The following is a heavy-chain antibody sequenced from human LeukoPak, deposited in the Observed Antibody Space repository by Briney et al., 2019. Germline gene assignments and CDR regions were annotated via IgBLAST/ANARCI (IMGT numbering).Heavy chain of an antibody. D-gene: IGHD3-16*01. J-gene: IGHJ4*02. V-gene: IGHV4-34*01. CDR1: GGSFSGYY. Sequence: PSETLSLTCAVYGGSFSGYYWSWIRQPPGKGLEWIGEINHSGSTNCNPSLKSRVTISVDTSKNQFSLKLSSVTAADTAVYYCARMPLAGGFDYWGQGTLVTVSS. CDR3: ARMPLAGGFDY. CDR2: INHSGST.